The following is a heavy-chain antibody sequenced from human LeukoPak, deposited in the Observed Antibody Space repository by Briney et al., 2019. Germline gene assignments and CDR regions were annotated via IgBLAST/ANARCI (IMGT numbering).Heavy chain of an antibody. Sequence: SGGSLRLSCAASGFTFSSYWMHWVRQAPGKGLVWVSRINSDGSSTSYADSVKGRFTISRDNAKNTLYLQMNSLRAEDMAVYYCARLTPYYYDSSFWGQGTLVTVSS. CDR1: GFTFSSYW. D-gene: IGHD3-22*01. J-gene: IGHJ4*02. V-gene: IGHV3-74*01. CDR3: ARLTPYYYDSSF. CDR2: INSDGSST.